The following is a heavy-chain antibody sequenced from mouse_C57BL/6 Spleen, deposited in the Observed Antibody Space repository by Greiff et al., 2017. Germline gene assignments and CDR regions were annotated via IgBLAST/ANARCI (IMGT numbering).Heavy chain of an antibody. Sequence: VQLVESGAELVKPGASVKISCKASGYAFSSYWMNWVKQRPGKGLEWIGQIYPGDGDTNYNGKFKGKATLTADKSSSTAYMQLSSLTSEDSAVYCCARSWEEAYWGQGTLVTVSA. CDR2: IYPGDGDT. D-gene: IGHD4-1*01. CDR3: ARSWEEAY. CDR1: GYAFSSYW. V-gene: IGHV1-80*01. J-gene: IGHJ3*01.